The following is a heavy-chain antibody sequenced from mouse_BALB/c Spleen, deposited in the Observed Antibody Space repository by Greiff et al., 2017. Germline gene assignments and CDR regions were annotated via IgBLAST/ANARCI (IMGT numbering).Heavy chain of an antibody. D-gene: IGHD4-1*01. V-gene: IGHV14-3*02. CDR3: ARGETGSFDY. CDR1: GFNIKDTY. Sequence: VQLKQSGAELVKPGASVKLSCTASGFNIKDTYMHWVKQRPEQGLEWIGRIDPANGNTKYDPKFQGKATITADTSSNTAYLQLSSLTSEDTAVYYCARGETGSFDYWGQGTTLTVSS. CDR2: IDPANGNT. J-gene: IGHJ2*01.